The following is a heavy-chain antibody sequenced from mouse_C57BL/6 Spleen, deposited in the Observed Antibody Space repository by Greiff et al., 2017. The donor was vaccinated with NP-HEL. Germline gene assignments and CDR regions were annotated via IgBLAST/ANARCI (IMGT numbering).Heavy chain of an antibody. Sequence: VQLQQSGPELVKPGASVKISCKASGYAFSSSWMNWVKQRPGKGLEWIGRIYPGDGDTNYNGKFKGKATLTADTSSSTAYMQLSSLTSEDSAVYFCARSGYYYGSSYCDYWGQGTTLTVSS. CDR2: IYPGDGDT. D-gene: IGHD1-1*01. CDR1: GYAFSSSW. CDR3: ARSGYYYGSSYCDY. J-gene: IGHJ2*01. V-gene: IGHV1-82*01.